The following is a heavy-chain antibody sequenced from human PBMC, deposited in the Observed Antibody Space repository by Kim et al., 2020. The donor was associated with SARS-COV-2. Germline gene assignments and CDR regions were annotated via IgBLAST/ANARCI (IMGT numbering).Heavy chain of an antibody. D-gene: IGHD5-12*01. J-gene: IGHJ5*02. Sequence: GGSLRLSCAASGFTFSSYGMHWVRQAPGKGLEWVAVIWYDGSNKYYADSVKGRFTISRDNSKNTLYLQMNSLRAEDTAVYYCARDWVKTLSIVATIGWFDPWGQGTLVTVSS. CDR1: GFTFSSYG. CDR3: ARDWVKTLSIVATIGWFDP. CDR2: IWYDGSNK. V-gene: IGHV3-33*01.